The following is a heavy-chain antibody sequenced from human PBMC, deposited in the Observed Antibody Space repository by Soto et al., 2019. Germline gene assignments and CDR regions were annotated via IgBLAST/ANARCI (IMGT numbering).Heavy chain of an antibody. CDR1: GDSVSNGGYY. V-gene: IGHV4-31*03. CDR2: IYNGGEYRGDT. J-gene: IGHJ4*02. CDR3: AIDSGKFNYLEY. Sequence: QVQLQESGPGLVKPSQTLSLIRSVSGDSVSNGGYYWNWIRQHPGKGLEWIAYIYNGGEYRGDTFYNPSRKIRVTISADTAKNQISLRLTSVTAADTAVYYCAIDSGKFNYLEYWGQGTLVIVSS.